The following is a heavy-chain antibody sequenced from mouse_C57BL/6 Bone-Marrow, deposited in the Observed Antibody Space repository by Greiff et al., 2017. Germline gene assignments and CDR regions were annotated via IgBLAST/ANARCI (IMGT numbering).Heavy chain of an antibody. J-gene: IGHJ1*03. Sequence: VQLQQSGAELVRPGASVKLSCTASGFNIKDDYMHWVKQRPEQGLEWIGWIDPENGDTESASKFQGKATITADTSSTTAYLQLSSLTSEDTAVYYCTPITTVVGGYFDVWGTGTTVTVSS. CDR1: GFNIKDDY. D-gene: IGHD1-1*01. CDR2: IDPENGDT. CDR3: TPITTVVGGYFDV. V-gene: IGHV14-4*01.